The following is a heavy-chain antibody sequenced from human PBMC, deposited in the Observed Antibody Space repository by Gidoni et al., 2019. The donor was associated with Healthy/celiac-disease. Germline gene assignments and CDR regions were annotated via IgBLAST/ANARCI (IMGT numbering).Heavy chain of an antibody. J-gene: IGHJ4*02. V-gene: IGHV3-33*01. CDR1: GFTFSSYG. CDR2: IWYDGSNK. Sequence: QVQLVESGGGVVQPGRSLRLSCAASGFTFSSYGMHWVRQAPGMGLEWVAVIWYDGSNKYYADSVKGRFTISRDNSKNTLYLQMNSLRAEDTAVYYCARDLPTGTLFNWGQGTLVTVSS. CDR3: ARDLPTGTLFN. D-gene: IGHD1-1*01.